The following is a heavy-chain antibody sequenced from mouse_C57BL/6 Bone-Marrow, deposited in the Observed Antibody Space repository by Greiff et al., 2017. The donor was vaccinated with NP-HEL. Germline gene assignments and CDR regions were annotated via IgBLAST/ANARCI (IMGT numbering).Heavy chain of an antibody. D-gene: IGHD2-5*01. CDR1: GFSLTSYG. CDR3: ATHSNAPFAY. Sequence: QVQLKESGPGLVQPSQSLPITCTASGFSLTSYGVHWVRQSPGKGLEWLGVIWSGGSTDYNEAFISRLSTCKDNSKSQVFFKMNSLQADDTAIYYCATHSNAPFAYWGQGTLVTVSA. V-gene: IGHV2-2*01. J-gene: IGHJ3*01. CDR2: IWSGGST.